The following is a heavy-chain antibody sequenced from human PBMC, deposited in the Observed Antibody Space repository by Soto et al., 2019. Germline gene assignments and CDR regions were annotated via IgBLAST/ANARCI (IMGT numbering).Heavy chain of an antibody. V-gene: IGHV3-23*01. CDR2: ISGSGGST. D-gene: IGHD6-13*01. CDR1: GFTFSSYA. Sequence: EVQLLESGGGLVQPGGSLRLSCAASGFTFSSYAMSWVRQAPGKGLGWVSGISGSGGSTHYADFVKGRFTISSNNSTNTLDMQMNGLRAEDTAVYYCAKDAPDGSSWLNGFEVWGQGTPVTVSS. CDR3: AKDAPDGSSWLNGFEV. J-gene: IGHJ5*02.